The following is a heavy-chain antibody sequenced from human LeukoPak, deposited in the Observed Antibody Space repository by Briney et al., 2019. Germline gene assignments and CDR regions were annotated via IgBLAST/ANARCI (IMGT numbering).Heavy chain of an antibody. D-gene: IGHD6-6*01. CDR2: IIPIFGTA. J-gene: IGHJ5*02. V-gene: IGHV1-69*05. Sequence: SVKVSCKASGGTFSSYAISWVRQAPGQGLEWMGGIIPIFGTANYAQKFLGRVTITTDESTSTAYMGLSSLRSEDTAVYYCARLTSSIAAPVDWFDPWGQGTLVTVSS. CDR1: GGTFSSYA. CDR3: ARLTSSIAAPVDWFDP.